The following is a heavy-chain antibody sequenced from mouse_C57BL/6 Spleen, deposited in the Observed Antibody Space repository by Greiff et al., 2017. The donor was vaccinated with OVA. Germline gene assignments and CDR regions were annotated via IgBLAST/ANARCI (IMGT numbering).Heavy chain of an antibody. CDR1: GYSFTGYY. CDR2: INPSTGGT. Sequence: EVQLQQSGPELVKPGASVKISCKASGYSFTGYYMNWVKQSPEKSLEWIGEINPSTGGTTYNQKFKAKATLTVDKSSSTAYMQLKSLTSEDSAVYYCARGGLSYYFDYWGQGTTLTVSS. V-gene: IGHV1-42*01. D-gene: IGHD3-3*01. J-gene: IGHJ2*01. CDR3: ARGGLSYYFDY.